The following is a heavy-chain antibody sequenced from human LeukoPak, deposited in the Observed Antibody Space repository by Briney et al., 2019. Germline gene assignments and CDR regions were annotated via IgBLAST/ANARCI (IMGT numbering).Heavy chain of an antibody. CDR1: GYSFTSYW. V-gene: IGHV5-51*01. D-gene: IGHD6-13*01. CDR2: IYPGDSDT. J-gene: IGHJ4*02. Sequence: HGESLKISCKGSGYSFTSYWIGWVRQMPGKGLEWMGIIYPGDSDTRYSPSFQGQVTISADKSISTAYLQWSSLKASDTATYCCARLRGYSSSWYNGDYWGQGTLVTVSS. CDR3: ARLRGYSSSWYNGDY.